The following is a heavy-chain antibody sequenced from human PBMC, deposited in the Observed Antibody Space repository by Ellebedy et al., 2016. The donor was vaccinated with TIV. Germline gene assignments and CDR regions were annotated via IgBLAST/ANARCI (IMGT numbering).Heavy chain of an antibody. CDR3: ARDELASGIAARPPSVWGMDV. D-gene: IGHD6-6*01. CDR1: GYTLTELS. Sequence: ASVKVSXXVSGYTLTELSMHWVRQAPGKGLEWMGGFDPEDGETIYAQKFQGRVTMTEDTSTDTAYMELSSLRSEDTAVYYCARDELASGIAARPPSVWGMDVWGQGTTVTVSS. J-gene: IGHJ6*02. V-gene: IGHV1-24*01. CDR2: FDPEDGET.